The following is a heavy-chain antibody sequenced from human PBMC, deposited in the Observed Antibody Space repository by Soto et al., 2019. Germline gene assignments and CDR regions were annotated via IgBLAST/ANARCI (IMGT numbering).Heavy chain of an antibody. V-gene: IGHV3-48*01. Sequence: GSLRLSCAASGFTFSSYSMNWVRQAPGKGLEWVSYISSSSSTIYYADSVKGRFTISRDNAKNSLYLQMNSLRAEDTAVYYCASSQLTEDYWGQGTLVTVS. CDR3: ASSQLTEDY. D-gene: IGHD2-2*01. J-gene: IGHJ4*02. CDR1: GFTFSSYS. CDR2: ISSSSSTI.